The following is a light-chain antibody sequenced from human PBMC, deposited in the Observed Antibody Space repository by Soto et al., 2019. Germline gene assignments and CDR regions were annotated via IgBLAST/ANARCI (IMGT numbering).Light chain of an antibody. Sequence: DIQMTQSPSSLSASVGDRVTITCRASQGIRDYLAWYQQKPGKVPKLLIYAASTLHSGVPSRFSGSGSGTDLSLPISSLQPADVATYYCQKYNSPPRTFGGGTKVEIK. CDR2: AAS. J-gene: IGKJ4*01. CDR3: QKYNSPPRT. V-gene: IGKV1-27*01. CDR1: QGIRDY.